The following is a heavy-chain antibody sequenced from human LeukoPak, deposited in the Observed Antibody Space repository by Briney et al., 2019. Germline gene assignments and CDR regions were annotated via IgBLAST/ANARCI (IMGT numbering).Heavy chain of an antibody. V-gene: IGHV4-39*07. J-gene: IGHJ6*03. Sequence: NPSETLSLTCTVSGASISSDEYYWGWIRQSPGKGLEWIASVSYSGTVYYNPSLKSRVTISVDTSKNQFSLKLSSVTAADTAVYYCARARIYMDVWGKGTTVTVSS. CDR2: VSYSGTV. CDR3: ARARIYMDV. CDR1: GASISSDEYY.